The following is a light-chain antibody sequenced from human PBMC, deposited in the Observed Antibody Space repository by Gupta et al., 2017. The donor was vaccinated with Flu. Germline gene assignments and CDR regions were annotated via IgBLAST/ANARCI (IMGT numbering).Light chain of an antibody. CDR3: SSYAGSYFYYV. J-gene: IGLJ1*01. CDR1: SSDVAGYNF. CDR2: EVT. Sequence: QSALTQPPSASGSPGQSVTISCTGTSSDVAGYNFVSWYQQHPGKAPKLMIYEVTKRPSGVPDRFSGSKSGNTASLTVSGLQAEDEADYYCSSYAGSYFYYVFGTGTKVTVL. V-gene: IGLV2-8*01.